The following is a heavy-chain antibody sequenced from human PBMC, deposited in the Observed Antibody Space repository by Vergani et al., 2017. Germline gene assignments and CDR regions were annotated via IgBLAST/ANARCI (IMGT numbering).Heavy chain of an antibody. CDR2: IIPTFGTA. V-gene: IGHV1-69*01. Sequence: QVQLVQSGAEVKKPGSSVKVSCKASGGTFSSYAISWVRQAPGQGLEWMGGIIPTFGTANYAQKFQGRVTITADESTSTAYMELSSLRSEDTAVYYCARGPGSGSYYGYYYYYMDVWGKGTTVTVSS. CDR1: GGTFSSYA. J-gene: IGHJ6*03. D-gene: IGHD3-10*01. CDR3: ARGPGSGSYYGYYYYYMDV.